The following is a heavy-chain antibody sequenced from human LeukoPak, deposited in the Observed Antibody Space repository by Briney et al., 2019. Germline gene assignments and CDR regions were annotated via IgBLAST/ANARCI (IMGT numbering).Heavy chain of an antibody. D-gene: IGHD3-10*01. J-gene: IGHJ5*02. V-gene: IGHV4-59*08. CDR2: IYYGGST. CDR3: ARQTMVRGVNRWFDP. CDR1: GGSISSYY. Sequence: SETLSLTCTVSGGSISSYYWSWIRQPPGKGLEWIGYIYYGGSTNYNPSLKSRVTISVDTSKNQFSLKLSSVTAADTAVYYCARQTMVRGVNRWFDPWGQGTLVTVSS.